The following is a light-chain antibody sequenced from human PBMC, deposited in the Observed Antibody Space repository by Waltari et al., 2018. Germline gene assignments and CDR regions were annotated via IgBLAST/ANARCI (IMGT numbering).Light chain of an antibody. J-gene: IGLJ1*01. CDR1: SSHVGGYEL. CDR3: SSYTSSNTFV. V-gene: IGLV2-14*01. Sequence: QSALTQPASASGSPGQSITISSTGPSSHVGGYELVSWFHQPPGKAPKVRSYGVSNRPSGVSDRFSASKSGVTASLTISGLQAEDEADYYCSSYTSSNTFVFGTGTKVTVL. CDR2: GVS.